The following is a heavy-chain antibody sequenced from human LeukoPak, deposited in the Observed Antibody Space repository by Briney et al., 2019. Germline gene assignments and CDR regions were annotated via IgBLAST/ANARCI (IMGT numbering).Heavy chain of an antibody. V-gene: IGHV3-20*04. CDR3: ARGYSGYDWGYYSDY. CDR1: GFTFNDYG. D-gene: IGHD5-12*01. CDR2: INWNGGST. Sequence: GGSLRLSCAASGFTFNDYGMSWVRQAPGKGLVWVSGINWNGGSTGYADSVKGRFTISRDNAKNSLYLQMNTLRAEDTAFYYCARGYSGYDWGYYSDYWGQGTLVTVSS. J-gene: IGHJ4*02.